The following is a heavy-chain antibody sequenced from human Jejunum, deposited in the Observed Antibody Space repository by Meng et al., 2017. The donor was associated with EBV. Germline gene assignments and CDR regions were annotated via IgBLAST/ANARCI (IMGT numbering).Heavy chain of an antibody. CDR3: ARNWNF. V-gene: IGHV4-61*01. CDR1: GGSVSSGTYY. D-gene: IGHD1-1*01. CDR2: IYNSGST. J-gene: IGHJ4*02. Sequence: QVQLQGSGQGLVKPSGTLSLTCTVSGGSVSSGTYYWTWIRQPPGKGLEWIGYIYNSGSTNYNPSLKSRVTISLDTSKNQFSLKLSSVTAVDTAMYYCARNWNFWGQGTLVTVSS.